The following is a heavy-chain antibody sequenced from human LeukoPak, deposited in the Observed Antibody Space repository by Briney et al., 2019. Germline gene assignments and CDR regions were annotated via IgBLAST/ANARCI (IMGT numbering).Heavy chain of an antibody. CDR2: ISSNGGST. Sequence: GGSLRLSCAASGFTFSSYAMHWVRQAPGKGLEYVSAISSNGGSTYYANSVKGRFTISRDNSKNTLYLQMCSLRAEDMAVYYCARALAATEDLYYYYGMDVWGQGTTVTVSS. CDR1: GFTFSSYA. J-gene: IGHJ6*02. CDR3: ARALAATEDLYYYYGMDV. D-gene: IGHD6-13*01. V-gene: IGHV3-64*01.